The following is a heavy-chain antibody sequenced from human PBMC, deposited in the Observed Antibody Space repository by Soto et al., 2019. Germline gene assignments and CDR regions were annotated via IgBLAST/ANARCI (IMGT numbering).Heavy chain of an antibody. CDR2: IYSGETT. D-gene: IGHD2-21*02. CDR3: TRDGRGLGRLSLFEY. Sequence: GGSLRLSCAASGFNVNSYYMNWVRQTTGKGLEWVASIYSGETTYYADSVRGRFTISSDKSKNTLYFQLSSLRIEDTAVYYCTRDGRGLGRLSLFEYWGQGVLVTVSS. CDR1: GFNVNSYY. J-gene: IGHJ4*02. V-gene: IGHV3-53*01.